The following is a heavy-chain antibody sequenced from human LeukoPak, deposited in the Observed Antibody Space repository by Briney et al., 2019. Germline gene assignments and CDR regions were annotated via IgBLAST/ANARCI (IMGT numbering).Heavy chain of an antibody. D-gene: IGHD6-19*01. J-gene: IGHJ4*02. CDR1: EFTFSNSD. CDR3: AARIAVAGTGFDY. CDR2: VSWNGSLA. Sequence: GGSLRLSCAGSEFTFSNSDMNGVHQAPGKGLEWVSGVSWNGSLAHFADSVKGQFLISRDNSRNTLDLQTNSLRADDTAVYYCAARIAVAGTGFDYWGQGTLVTVSS. V-gene: IGHV3-35*02.